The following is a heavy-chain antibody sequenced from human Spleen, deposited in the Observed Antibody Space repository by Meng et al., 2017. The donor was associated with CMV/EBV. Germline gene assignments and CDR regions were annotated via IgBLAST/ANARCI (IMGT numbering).Heavy chain of an antibody. CDR2: IYYSGST. V-gene: IGHV4-59*01. D-gene: IGHD3-22*01. CDR3: ARDLHAHYYDSSGYLGDAFDI. Sequence: SETLSLTCTVSGGSISSYYWSWIRQPPGKGLEWIGYIYYSGSTNYNPSLKSRVTISVDTSKNQFPLKLSSVTAADTAVYYCARDLHAHYYDSSGYLGDAFDIWGQGTMVTVSS. J-gene: IGHJ3*02. CDR1: GGSISSYY.